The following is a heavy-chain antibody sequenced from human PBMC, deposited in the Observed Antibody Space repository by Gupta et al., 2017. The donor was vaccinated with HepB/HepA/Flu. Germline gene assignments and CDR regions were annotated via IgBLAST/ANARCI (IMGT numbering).Heavy chain of an antibody. CDR1: GGSISSYY. J-gene: IGHJ4*02. CDR2: IYTSGST. CDR3: ARVFNYDGSSEYYFDY. D-gene: IGHD3-22*01. Sequence: QVQLQESCPGLVKLCETLSLTCTVAGGSISSYYWSWIRQPAGKGLEWIGRIYTSGSTNYNPSLKSRVTMSVDTSKNQCSLKLSSVTAADTAVYYCARVFNYDGSSEYYFDYWGQGTLVTVSS. V-gene: IGHV4-4*07.